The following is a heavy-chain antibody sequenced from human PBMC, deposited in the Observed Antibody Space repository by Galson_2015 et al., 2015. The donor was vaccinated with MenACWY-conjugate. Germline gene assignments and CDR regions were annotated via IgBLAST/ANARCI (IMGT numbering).Heavy chain of an antibody. CDR3: SRSPKVVVPAAFFDS. Sequence: MGWINAGNGNTKYSQNFQGRVTITRDTSATTAYMELSSLRSEDTAVYYCSRSPKVVVPAAFFDSWGQGTLVTVSS. J-gene: IGHJ4*02. D-gene: IGHD2-2*01. V-gene: IGHV1-3*01. CDR2: INAGNGNT.